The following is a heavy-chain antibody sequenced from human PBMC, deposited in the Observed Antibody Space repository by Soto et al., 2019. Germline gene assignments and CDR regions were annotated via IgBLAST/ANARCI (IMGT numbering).Heavy chain of an antibody. CDR3: ARGEWELLGY. J-gene: IGHJ4*02. CDR1: GFTFSSYE. V-gene: IGHV3-48*03. CDR2: ISSSGSTI. Sequence: GGSLRLSCAASGFTFSSYEMNLVRQAPGKGLEWVSYISSSGSTIYYADSVKGRFTISRDNAKNSLYLQMNSLRAEDTAVYYCARGEWELLGYWGQGTLVTVSS. D-gene: IGHD1-26*01.